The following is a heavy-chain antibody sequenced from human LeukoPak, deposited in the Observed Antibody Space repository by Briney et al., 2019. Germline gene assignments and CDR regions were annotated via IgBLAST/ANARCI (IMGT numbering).Heavy chain of an antibody. CDR2: IYTSGST. CDR1: GGSISSYY. D-gene: IGHD3-22*01. CDR3: ARSTYYYDSSGPWGFDI. V-gene: IGHV4-4*07. Sequence: NPSETLSLTRTVSGGSISSYYWSWIRQPAGKGLEWIGRIYTSGSTNYNPSLKSRVTMSVDTSKNQFSLKLSSVTAADTAVYYCARSTYYYDSSGPWGFDIWGQGTMVTVSS. J-gene: IGHJ3*02.